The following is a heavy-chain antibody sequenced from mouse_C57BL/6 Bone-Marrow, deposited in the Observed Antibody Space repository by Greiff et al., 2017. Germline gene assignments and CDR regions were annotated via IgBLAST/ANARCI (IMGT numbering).Heavy chain of an antibody. CDR1: GFTFSSYA. Sequence: DVHLVESGGGLVKPGGSLKLSYAASGFTFSSYAMSWVRQTPEKRLEWVATISDGGSYTYYPDNVKGRFTISRDNAKNNLYLQMSHLKSEDTAMYYCAREITTVAYWGQGTTLTVSS. CDR3: AREITTVAY. D-gene: IGHD1-1*01. CDR2: ISDGGSYT. V-gene: IGHV5-4*01. J-gene: IGHJ2*01.